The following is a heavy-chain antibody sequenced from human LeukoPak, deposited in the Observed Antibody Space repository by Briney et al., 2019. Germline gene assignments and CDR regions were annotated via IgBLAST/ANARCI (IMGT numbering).Heavy chain of an antibody. CDR2: ISAYNGNT. CDR3: ARGGYYYGSGSSNWFDP. Sequence: ASVKVSCKASGYTFTSYGISWVRQAPGQGLEWMRWISAYNGNTNYAQKLQGRVTMTTDTSTSTAYMELRSLRSDDTAVYYCARGGYYYGSGSSNWFDPWGQGTLVTVSS. CDR1: GYTFTSYG. D-gene: IGHD3-10*01. J-gene: IGHJ5*02. V-gene: IGHV1-18*01.